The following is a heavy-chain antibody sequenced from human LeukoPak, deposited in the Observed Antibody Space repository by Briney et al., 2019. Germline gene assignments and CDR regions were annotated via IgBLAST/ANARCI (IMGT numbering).Heavy chain of an antibody. CDR1: GFTFSSYA. CDR3: AKDAKPYYYDSSGYYYAGAFDI. CDR2: ISGSGGDT. J-gene: IGHJ3*02. Sequence: PGGSLRLSCAASGFTFSSYAMSWVRQAPGKGLEWVSAISGSGGDTYYADSVKGRFTISRDNSKNTLYLQMNSLRAEDTAVYYCAKDAKPYYYDSSGYYYAGAFDIWGQGTMVTVSS. V-gene: IGHV3-23*01. D-gene: IGHD3-22*01.